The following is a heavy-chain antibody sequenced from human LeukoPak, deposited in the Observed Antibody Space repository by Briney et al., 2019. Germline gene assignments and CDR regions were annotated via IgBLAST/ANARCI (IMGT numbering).Heavy chain of an antibody. CDR3: ARGTFYYESSGPYYFDY. CDR2: ISYGGST. J-gene: IGHJ4*02. V-gene: IGHV4-61*03. D-gene: IGHD3-22*01. CDR1: SGSVSRGSFY. Sequence: SETPSLTCTVSSGSVSRGSFYWTWIRQAPGKGLEWLGYISYGGSTNYNPSLKNRVTISVDTSQNHFSLKLSSVTAADTAVYSCARGTFYYESSGPYYFDYWGQGTLVTVSS.